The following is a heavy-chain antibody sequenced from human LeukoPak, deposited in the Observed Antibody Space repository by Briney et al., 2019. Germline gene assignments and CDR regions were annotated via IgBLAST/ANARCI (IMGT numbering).Heavy chain of an antibody. Sequence: SVKVSCKASGGTFSSYAISWVRQAPGQGLEWMGGIIPIFGTANYAQKFQGRVMITTDESTSTAYMELSSLRSEDTAVYYCARGREYSYGFGTPLFDYWGQGTPVTVSS. CDR2: IIPIFGTA. CDR1: GGTFSSYA. J-gene: IGHJ4*02. V-gene: IGHV1-69*05. CDR3: ARGREYSYGFGTPLFDY. D-gene: IGHD5-18*01.